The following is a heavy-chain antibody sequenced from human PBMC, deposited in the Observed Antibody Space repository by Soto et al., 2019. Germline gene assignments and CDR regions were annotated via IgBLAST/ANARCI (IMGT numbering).Heavy chain of an antibody. D-gene: IGHD4-4*01. CDR2: INGNGGNT. CDR3: SKLINSDSDY. V-gene: IGHV3-23*01. J-gene: IGHJ4*02. CDR1: GLTFSSNA. Sequence: GGSLRLSXAASGLTFSSNAMSWVRQAPGKGLEWVSSINGNGGNTNYAESVKGRFTISRDNSKSTLYLQMNSLRAEDTAVYYCSKLINSDSDYWGQGTLVTVSS.